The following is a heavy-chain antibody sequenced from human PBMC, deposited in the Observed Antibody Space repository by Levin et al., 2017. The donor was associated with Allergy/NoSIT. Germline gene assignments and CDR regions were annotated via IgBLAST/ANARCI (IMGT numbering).Heavy chain of an antibody. Sequence: SQTLSLPCTVYGDSVNKADAYWTWIRQHPGKGLEWIGNVYYTGHAFYNPSLKGRVSISSDTATNEVYLTLTSVTAADTAFYYCATGELWFDYWGQGTLVTVSS. CDR1: GDSVNKADAY. CDR3: ATGELWFDY. J-gene: IGHJ5*01. D-gene: IGHD1-1*01. CDR2: VYYTGHA. V-gene: IGHV4-31*03.